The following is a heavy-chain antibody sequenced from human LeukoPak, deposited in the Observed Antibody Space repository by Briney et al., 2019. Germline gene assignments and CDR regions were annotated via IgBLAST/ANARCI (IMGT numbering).Heavy chain of an antibody. Sequence: PGGSLRLSGAASGFTFSDYSMSWIRQAPGKGLEWISYISSSGSTIYYADSVKGRFTISRDNSKNTLYLQMNSLRAEDTAVYYCAKDKGAPAAIYYYYYMDVWGKGTTVTVSS. CDR2: ISSSGSTI. CDR1: GFTFSDYS. CDR3: AKDKGAPAAIYYYYYMDV. V-gene: IGHV3-11*04. D-gene: IGHD2-2*01. J-gene: IGHJ6*03.